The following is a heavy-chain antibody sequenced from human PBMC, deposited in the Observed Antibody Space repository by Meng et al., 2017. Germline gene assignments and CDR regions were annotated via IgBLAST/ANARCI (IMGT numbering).Heavy chain of an antibody. V-gene: IGHV4-4*07. CDR3: AREGNIVGATTGYDY. CDR1: GGSINSYY. D-gene: IGHD1-26*01. CDR2: IYTSGST. Sequence: SETLSLTCTVSGGSINSYYWSWIRQPAGKGLEGIGRIYTSGSTNYNPSLKSRVTMSVDTSKNQFSLKLSSVTAADTAVYYCAREGNIVGATTGYDYWGQGTLVTVSS. J-gene: IGHJ4*02.